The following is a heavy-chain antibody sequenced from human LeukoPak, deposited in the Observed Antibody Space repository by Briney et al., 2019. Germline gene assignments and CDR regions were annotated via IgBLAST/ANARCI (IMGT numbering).Heavy chain of an antibody. J-gene: IGHJ4*02. V-gene: IGHV3-48*01. CDR1: GFTFSSYN. D-gene: IGHD3-10*01. CDR2: ISTTGNTI. CDR3: ARDVFTYYYGSGSYFDY. Sequence: GGSLRLSCAASGFTFSSYNVNWVRQAPGKGLEWVSYISTTGNTIYYADSVKGRFTISRDNAKNSLYLQMNSLRAEDTAVYYCARDVFTYYYGSGSYFDYWGQGTLVTVSS.